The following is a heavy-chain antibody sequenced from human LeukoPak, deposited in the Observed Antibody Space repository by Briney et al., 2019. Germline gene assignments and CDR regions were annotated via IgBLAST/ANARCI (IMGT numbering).Heavy chain of an antibody. CDR2: IYYSGST. D-gene: IGHD2-15*01. V-gene: IGHV4-31*11. Sequence: PSQTLSLTCAVSGGSIRSGDYYWSWIRQHPGKGLEWIGYIYYSGSTYYNPSLKSRVTISVDTSKNRFSLKVSSVTAADTAVYYCARDRSGVAFDYWGQGTLVTVSS. J-gene: IGHJ4*02. CDR3: ARDRSGVAFDY. CDR1: GGSIRSGDYY.